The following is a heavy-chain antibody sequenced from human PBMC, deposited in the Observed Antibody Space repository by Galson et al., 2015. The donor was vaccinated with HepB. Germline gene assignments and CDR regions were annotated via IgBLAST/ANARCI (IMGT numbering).Heavy chain of an antibody. D-gene: IGHD5-18*01. CDR2: ISAYNGNT. CDR3: ARDWWERGYSYGGDAFDI. V-gene: IGHV1-18*04. Sequence: SVKVSCKASGYTFTSYGISWVRQAPGQGLEWMGWISAYNGNTNYAQKLQGRVTMTTDTSTSTAYMELRSLRSDDTAVYYCARDWWERGYSYGGDAFDIWGQGTMVTVSS. J-gene: IGHJ3*02. CDR1: GYTFTSYG.